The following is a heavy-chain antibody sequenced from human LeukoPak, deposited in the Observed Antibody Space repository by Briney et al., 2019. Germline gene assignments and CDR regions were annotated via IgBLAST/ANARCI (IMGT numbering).Heavy chain of an antibody. D-gene: IGHD2-21*02. Sequence: SETLSLTCTVSGYSISSGYYWGWIRQPPGKGLEWIGSIYHSGSTYYNPSLKSRVTISVDTSKNQFSLKLSSVTAADTAVYYCASRLAATARTPFDYWGQGTLVTVSS. CDR1: GYSISSGYY. CDR2: IYHSGST. CDR3: ASRLAATARTPFDY. V-gene: IGHV4-38-2*02. J-gene: IGHJ4*02.